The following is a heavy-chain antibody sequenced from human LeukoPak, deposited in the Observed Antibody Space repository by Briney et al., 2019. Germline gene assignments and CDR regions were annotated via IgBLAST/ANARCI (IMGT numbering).Heavy chain of an antibody. V-gene: IGHV3-74*03. CDR2: INSDGSSI. Sequence: GGSLRLSCAASGFTFSSYWLHWFRQAPGKGLVWVSRINSDGSSITYADSVKGRFTISRGNAKNTLYLQMNSLRVEDTAVYYCAREGRVSGYDFDCWGQGTLVTVSS. J-gene: IGHJ4*02. D-gene: IGHD5-12*01. CDR1: GFTFSSYW. CDR3: AREGRVSGYDFDC.